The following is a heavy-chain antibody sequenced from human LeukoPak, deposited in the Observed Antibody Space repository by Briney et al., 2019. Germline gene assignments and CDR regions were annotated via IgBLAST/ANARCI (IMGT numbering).Heavy chain of an antibody. CDR1: GFTFSRYS. J-gene: IGHJ6*02. D-gene: IGHD4-17*01. CDR3: ARGGYGDYGMDV. CDR2: ISSSSIYI. Sequence: GGTLRLSRAVSGFTFSRYSMTSVPRAPRKAREGVSSISSSSIYIYYADSVKGRFTISRDNAKNSLYLQMNSLRAEDTAVYYCARGGYGDYGMDVWGQGTTVTVSS. V-gene: IGHV3-21*01.